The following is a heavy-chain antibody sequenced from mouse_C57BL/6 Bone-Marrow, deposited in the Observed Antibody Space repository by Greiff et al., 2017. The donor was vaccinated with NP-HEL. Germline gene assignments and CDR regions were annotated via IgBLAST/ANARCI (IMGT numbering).Heavy chain of an antibody. CDR1: GYTFTSYW. Sequence: QVQLQQSGAELARPGASVKLSCKASGYTFTSYWMQWVKQRPGQGLEWIGEIDPSDSYTNYNQKFKGKATLTVDTSSSTAYMQLSSLTSEDSAVYYCARGWDYWGQGTTLTVSS. CDR2: IDPSDSYT. V-gene: IGHV1-50*01. CDR3: ARGWDY. D-gene: IGHD3-3*01. J-gene: IGHJ2*01.